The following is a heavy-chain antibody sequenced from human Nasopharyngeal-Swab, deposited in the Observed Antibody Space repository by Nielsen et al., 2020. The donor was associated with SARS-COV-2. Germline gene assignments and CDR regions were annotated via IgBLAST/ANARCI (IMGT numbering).Heavy chain of an antibody. CDR1: GFIFSGYG. Sequence: GESLKISCAASGFIFSGYGMHWVRQAPGTGLEWVALISYDGSNKFYADSVKGRFTISRDNSKNTLYLQMNSLRAEDTAVYYCAKDRYFAHYYFDYWGQGTLVTVSS. D-gene: IGHD3-9*01. CDR3: AKDRYFAHYYFDY. V-gene: IGHV3-30*18. CDR2: ISYDGSNK. J-gene: IGHJ4*02.